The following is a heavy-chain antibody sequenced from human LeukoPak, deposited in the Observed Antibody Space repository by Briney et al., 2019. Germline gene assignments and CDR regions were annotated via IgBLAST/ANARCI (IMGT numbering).Heavy chain of an antibody. CDR3: AKDSRGGRFYVMDV. V-gene: IGHV3-23*01. CDR2: ISDSGGST. CDR1: GFTFSSYA. J-gene: IGHJ6*02. D-gene: IGHD3-16*01. Sequence: GGSLRLSCAASGFTFSSYAMRWVRQAPGKGLEWVSGISDSGGSTYYTDSVKGRFTISRDNSKNTLYLQMNSVRAEDTAVYYCAKDSRGGRFYVMDVWGQGTTVTVSS.